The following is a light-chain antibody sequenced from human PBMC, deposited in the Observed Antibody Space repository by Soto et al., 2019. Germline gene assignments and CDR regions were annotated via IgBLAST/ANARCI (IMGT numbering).Light chain of an antibody. CDR1: SSDVGAYDF. CDR3: SSYTSSSTRV. V-gene: IGLV2-14*03. Sequence: SVLNQPASVSGSPGQSITISCTGTSSDVGAYDFVSWYQQHPDKAPKLMIYEVSNRPSGVSNRFSGSKSVNTATLTISGLQAEDEADYYCSSYTSSSTRVFGTGTKVTVL. J-gene: IGLJ1*01. CDR2: EVS.